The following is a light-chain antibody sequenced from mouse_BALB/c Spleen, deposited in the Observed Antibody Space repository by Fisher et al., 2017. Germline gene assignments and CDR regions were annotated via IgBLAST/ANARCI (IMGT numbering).Light chain of an antibody. CDR2: RTS. CDR3: QQWSSNPPT. CDR1: SSVSY. V-gene: IGKV4-61*01. J-gene: IGKJ2*01. Sequence: IVLTQSPAIMSASPGEKVTISCSASSSVSYMYWYQQKPGSSPKPWIYRTSNLASGVPSRFSGSGSGTFYSLTISSVEAEDAADYYCQQWSSNPPTFGGGTKLEIK.